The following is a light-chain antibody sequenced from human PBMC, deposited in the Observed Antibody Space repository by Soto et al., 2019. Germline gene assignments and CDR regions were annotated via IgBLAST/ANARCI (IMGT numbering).Light chain of an antibody. CDR2: GTF. CDR1: ETISSDK. CDR3: QQYGSWT. V-gene: IGKV3-20*01. Sequence: EIVLTQSPGTLSVSPGERATLSCRVSETISSDKLAWYQQKPGQPPSLPIYGTFSRATGIPDRFSGSGTGTDFTLTISRVEPEDSAIHGCQQYGSWTFHQRTKAEI. J-gene: IGKJ1*01.